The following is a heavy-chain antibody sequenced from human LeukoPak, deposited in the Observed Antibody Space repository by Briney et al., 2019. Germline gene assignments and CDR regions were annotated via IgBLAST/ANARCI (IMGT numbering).Heavy chain of an antibody. CDR3: AKDLRFLYGSGTPRYYGMDV. CDR2: ISYDGSNK. D-gene: IGHD3-10*01. J-gene: IGHJ6*02. Sequence: GRSLRLSCAASGFTFSSYGMHWVRQAPGKGLEWVAVISYDGSNKYYADSVKGRFTISRDNSKNTLYLQMNSLRAEDTAVYYCAKDLRFLYGSGTPRYYGMDVWGQGTTVTVSS. CDR1: GFTFSSYG. V-gene: IGHV3-30*18.